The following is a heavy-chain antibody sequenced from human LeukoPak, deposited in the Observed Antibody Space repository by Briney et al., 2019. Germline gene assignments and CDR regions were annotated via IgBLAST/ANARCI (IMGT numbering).Heavy chain of an antibody. V-gene: IGHV4-59*01. CDR3: ARATDFWSGYYLDY. D-gene: IGHD3-3*01. CDR1: GGSISSYY. J-gene: IGHJ4*02. Sequence: SETLSLTCTVSGGSISSYYWSWIRQPPGKGLEWIGYIYYSGSTNYNPSLKSRVTISVDTPKNQFSLKLSSVTAADTAVYYCARATDFWSGYYLDYWGQGTLVTVSS. CDR2: IYYSGST.